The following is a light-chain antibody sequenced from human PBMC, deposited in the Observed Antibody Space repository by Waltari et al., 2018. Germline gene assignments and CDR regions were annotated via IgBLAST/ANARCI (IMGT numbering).Light chain of an antibody. Sequence: EIVFTQSPGTLSLSPGQRATLSCRASQSVSSNYLACYQQKPGQAPRLLIYGASSRATGIPDRFSGSGSGTDFTLTISRLEPEDFAVYYCQHYGSSPLTFGGGTKVEIK. J-gene: IGKJ4*01. CDR2: GAS. CDR1: QSVSSNY. CDR3: QHYGSSPLT. V-gene: IGKV3-20*01.